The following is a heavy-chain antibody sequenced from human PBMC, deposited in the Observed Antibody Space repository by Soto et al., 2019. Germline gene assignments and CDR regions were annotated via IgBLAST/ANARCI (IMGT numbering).Heavy chain of an antibody. CDR3: AKAKAYYDFWSGYYEGWDY. J-gene: IGHJ4*02. CDR2: ISGSGGST. D-gene: IGHD3-3*01. Sequence: EVQLLESGGGLVQPGGSLRLSCAASGFTFSSYAMSWVRQAPGKGLEWVSAISGSGGSTYYADSVKGRFTISRDNSKNTRYLQMNSLRAEDTAVYYCAKAKAYYDFWSGYYEGWDYWGQGTLVTVSS. CDR1: GFTFSSYA. V-gene: IGHV3-23*01.